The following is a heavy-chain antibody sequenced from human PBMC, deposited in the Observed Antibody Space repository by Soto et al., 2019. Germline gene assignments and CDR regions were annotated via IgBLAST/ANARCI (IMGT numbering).Heavy chain of an antibody. CDR3: ARDGRVGMATIGNWFDP. D-gene: IGHD2-21*01. CDR2: IIPIFGTA. CDR1: GGTFSSYA. Sequence: GASVKVSCKASGGTFSSYAISWVRQAPGQGLEWMGGIIPIFGTANYAQKFQGRVTITADESTSTAYMELSSLRSEDTAVYYCARDGRVGMATIGNWFDPWGQGTLVTVSS. J-gene: IGHJ5*02. V-gene: IGHV1-69*13.